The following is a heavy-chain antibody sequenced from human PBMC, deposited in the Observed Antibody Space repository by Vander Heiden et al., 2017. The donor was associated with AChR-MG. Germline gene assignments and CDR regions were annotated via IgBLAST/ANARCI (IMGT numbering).Heavy chain of an antibody. D-gene: IGHD6-13*01. CDR3: ARKQQLSS. Sequence: EVQLVQSGAEVTKPGESLRISCQGSGYNFSIYWINWVRQMPGKGLEWMGRIDPSDSYTNYSPSFQGHVTISADKSTSTAYLQWSSLRASDTAIYYCARKQQLSSWGQGTKVTVSS. CDR1: GYNFSIYW. V-gene: IGHV5-10-1*03. J-gene: IGHJ3*01. CDR2: IDPSDSYT.